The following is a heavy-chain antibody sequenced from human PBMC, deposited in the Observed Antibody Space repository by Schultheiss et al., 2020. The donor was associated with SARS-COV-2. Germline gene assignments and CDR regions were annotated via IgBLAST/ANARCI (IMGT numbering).Heavy chain of an antibody. V-gene: IGHV1-8*01. D-gene: IGHD1-20*01. CDR1: GYTFASYD. CDR2: MNPNSGNT. J-gene: IGHJ5*02. Sequence: DSVKVYCKASGYTFASYDINWVRQATGQGLEWMGWMNPNSGNTGYAQKFQGRVTMTRNTSISTAYMELSSLRSEDTAVYYCARAPNNWNWFDPWGQGTLVTVSS. CDR3: ARAPNNWNWFDP.